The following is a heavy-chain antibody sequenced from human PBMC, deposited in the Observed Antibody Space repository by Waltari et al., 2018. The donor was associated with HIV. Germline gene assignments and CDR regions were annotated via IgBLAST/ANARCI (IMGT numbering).Heavy chain of an antibody. CDR1: GYTFSNYG. CDR2: IPAYNGST. Sequence: QVKLVKSGAEVKKPGASVKVSRKGSGYTFSNYGISRLSQAPGQGLEGMGWIPAYNGSTHYAQKLQSRVTMTTDTSTSTAYMELGRLRSDDTAMYYCAIGWDTLTDYYSVDYWGQGTLVTVSS. V-gene: IGHV1-18*01. CDR3: AIGWDTLTDYYSVDY. D-gene: IGHD3-9*01. J-gene: IGHJ4*02.